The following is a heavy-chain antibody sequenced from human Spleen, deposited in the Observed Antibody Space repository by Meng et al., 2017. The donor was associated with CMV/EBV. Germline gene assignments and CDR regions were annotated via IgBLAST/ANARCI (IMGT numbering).Heavy chain of an antibody. CDR3: ARDDCSGGSCYGYFDY. J-gene: IGHJ4*02. D-gene: IGHD2-15*01. Sequence: SVKVSCKASGGTFTNYALSWVRQAPGQGLEWVGGILPMFATPTYAQKFQGRVTMTRDTSTSTVYMELSSLRSEDTAVYYCARDDCSGGSCYGYFDYWGQGTLVTVSS. CDR2: ILPMFATP. CDR1: GGTFTNYA. V-gene: IGHV1-69*05.